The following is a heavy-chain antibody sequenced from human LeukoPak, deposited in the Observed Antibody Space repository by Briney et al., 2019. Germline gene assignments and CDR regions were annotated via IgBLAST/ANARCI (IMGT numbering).Heavy chain of an antibody. V-gene: IGHV3-13*01. CDR1: GFTFSSYD. Sequence: PGGSLRLSCAASGFTFSSYDMHWVRQIKGKSLEWVSTIGTVGDTYYPGSVKGRFTVSRENAKNSLYLQMNSLRAGDTAVYYCARDTRYFDWLLSRSRTFSIDYWGQGTLVTVSS. D-gene: IGHD3-9*01. CDR2: IGTVGDT. J-gene: IGHJ4*02. CDR3: ARDTRYFDWLLSRSRTFSIDY.